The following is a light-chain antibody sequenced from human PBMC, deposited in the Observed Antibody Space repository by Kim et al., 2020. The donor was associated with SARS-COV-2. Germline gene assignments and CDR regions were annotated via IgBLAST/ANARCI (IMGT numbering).Light chain of an antibody. CDR1: SSNIGAGYD. CDR2: GNS. J-gene: IGLJ3*02. Sequence: VTSSCAGSSSNIGAGYDVHWYQQLPGTAPKLLIYGNSNRPSGVPDRFSGSKSGTSASLAITGLQAEDEADYYCQSYDSSLSGSEVFGGGTQLTIL. CDR3: QSYDSSLSGSEV. V-gene: IGLV1-40*01.